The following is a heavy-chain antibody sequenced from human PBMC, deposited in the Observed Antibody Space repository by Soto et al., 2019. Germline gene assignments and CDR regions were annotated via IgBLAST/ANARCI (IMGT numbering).Heavy chain of an antibody. J-gene: IGHJ3*02. CDR3: AKDYYDSSGYYWGTSHDAFDI. Sequence: GGSLRLSCSASGFTFSSYAMRWVRQAPGKGLEWVAAISGSGGSTYYADSVKGRFTISRDNSKNTLYLQMNSLRAEDTAVYYCAKDYYDSSGYYWGTSHDAFDIWGQGTMVTVSS. CDR1: GFTFSSYA. V-gene: IGHV3-23*01. CDR2: ISGSGGST. D-gene: IGHD3-22*01.